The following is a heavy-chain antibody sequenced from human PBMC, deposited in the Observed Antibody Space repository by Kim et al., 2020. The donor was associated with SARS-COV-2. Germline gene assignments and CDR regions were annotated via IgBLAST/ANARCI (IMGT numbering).Heavy chain of an antibody. CDR1: GYTFTSYY. Sequence: ASVKVSCKTSGYTFTSYYMHWVRQAPGQGLEWMGIINPSGGSTSYAQKFQGRVTMTRDTSTSTVYMELSSLRSEDTAVYYCARGGLVPRQLARNWFDPWGQGTLVTVSS. CDR2: INPSGGST. V-gene: IGHV1-46*01. CDR3: ARGGLVPRQLARNWFDP. D-gene: IGHD6-6*01. J-gene: IGHJ5*02.